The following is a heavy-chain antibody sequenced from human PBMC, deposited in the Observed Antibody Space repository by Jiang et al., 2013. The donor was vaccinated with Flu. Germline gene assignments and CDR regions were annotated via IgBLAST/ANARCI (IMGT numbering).Heavy chain of an antibody. CDR3: AKXRRLDYGSGLFDY. CDR1: GFTFDDYA. Sequence: VQLLESGGGLVQPGRSLRLSCAASGFTFDDYAMHWVRQAPGKGLEWVSGISWNSGSIGYADSVKGRFTISRDNAKNSLYLQMNSLRAEDTALYYCAKXRRLDYGSGLFDYWGQGTLVTVSS. D-gene: IGHD3-10*01. CDR2: ISWNSGSI. V-gene: IGHV3-9*01. J-gene: IGHJ4*02.